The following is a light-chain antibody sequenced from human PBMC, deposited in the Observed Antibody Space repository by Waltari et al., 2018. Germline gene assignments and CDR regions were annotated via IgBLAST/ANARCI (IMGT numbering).Light chain of an antibody. CDR3: QQRSNWPWT. CDR2: DAS. V-gene: IGKV3-11*01. CDR1: PSVSSY. J-gene: IGKJ1*01. Sequence: EIVLTQSPATLSLSPGERATLSCRASPSVSSYLAWYQQKPGQAPRLLIYDASHRATGIPARFSGSGSGTDFTLTISSLEPEDFAVYYCQQRSNWPWTFGQGTKVEIK.